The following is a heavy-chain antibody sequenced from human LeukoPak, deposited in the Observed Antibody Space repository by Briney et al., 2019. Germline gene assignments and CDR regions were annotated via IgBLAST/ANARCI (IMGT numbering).Heavy chain of an antibody. CDR2: ISAYNGNT. CDR3: ARVEPFGYCSSTSCYDWDY. CDR1: GYTFTSYG. Sequence: GAPVKVSCKASGYTFTSYGISWVRQAPGQGLEWMGWISAYNGNTNYAQKLQGRVTMTTDTSTSTAYMELRSLRSDDTAVYYCARVEPFGYCSSTSCYDWDYWGQGTLVTVSS. V-gene: IGHV1-18*01. D-gene: IGHD2-2*03. J-gene: IGHJ4*02.